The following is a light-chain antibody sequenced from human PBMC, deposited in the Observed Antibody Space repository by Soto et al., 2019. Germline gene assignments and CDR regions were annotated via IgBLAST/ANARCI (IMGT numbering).Light chain of an antibody. CDR3: SSYTSSSTSVV. CDR1: SSDAGGYNY. CDR2: AVS. J-gene: IGLJ2*01. Sequence: QSALTQPASVSGCPGQSITISCTGTSSDAGGYNYVSWYQQHTGKAPKLMIYAVSNRPSGVSNRFSGSKSGNTASLTISGLQAEDEADYYCSSYTSSSTSVVFGGGTQLTVL. V-gene: IGLV2-14*01.